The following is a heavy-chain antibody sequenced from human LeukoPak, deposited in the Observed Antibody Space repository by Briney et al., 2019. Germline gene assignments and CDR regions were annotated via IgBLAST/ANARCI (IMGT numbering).Heavy chain of an antibody. CDR2: IYSGGST. D-gene: IGHD2-2*01. J-gene: IGHJ5*02. CDR1: GFTVSSNY. V-gene: IGHV3-53*01. CDR3: ARDGVGYCSSTSCYNWFDP. Sequence: GGSLRLSCAASGFTVSSNYMSWVRQAPGKGLEWVSVIYSGGSTYYADSVKGRFTISRDNSKNTLYLQMNSLRAKDTAVYYCARDGVGYCSSTSCYNWFDPWGQGTLVTVSS.